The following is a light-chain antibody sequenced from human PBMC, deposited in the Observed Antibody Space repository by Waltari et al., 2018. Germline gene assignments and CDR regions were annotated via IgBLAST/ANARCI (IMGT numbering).Light chain of an antibody. CDR1: QSVSNN. J-gene: IGKJ4*01. CDR3: QQYKHWPLT. CDR2: GAS. V-gene: IGKV3-15*01. Sequence: EIVMTQSPATLSVSPGERATLSCRASQSVSNNLAWYQQKPGQAPRLLIYGASTRANGIPARFSGSGSGTDFTLTISSLQSEDVAVYYCQQYKHWPLTFGGGTKVEIK.